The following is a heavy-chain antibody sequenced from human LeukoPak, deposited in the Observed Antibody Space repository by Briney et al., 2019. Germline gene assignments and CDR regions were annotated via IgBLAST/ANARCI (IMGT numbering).Heavy chain of an antibody. CDR2: INPKSGGT. V-gene: IGHV1-2*02. D-gene: IGHD1-26*01. CDR3: ARDSGLGPTWHPFDH. CDR1: GYNFTDYY. Sequence: GASVKVSFKSSGYNFTDYYIHWLRQAPGQGLDLMGWINPKSGGTNNAQKLRGRVTMTRDTSISTAYMELSGMRSDDTAVYYCARDSGLGPTWHPFDHWGQGAPVTVSS. J-gene: IGHJ4*02.